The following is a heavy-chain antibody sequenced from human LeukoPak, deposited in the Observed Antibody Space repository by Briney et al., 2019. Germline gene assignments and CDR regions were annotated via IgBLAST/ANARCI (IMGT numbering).Heavy chain of an antibody. CDR1: GYSFTSYW. D-gene: IGHD3-10*01. J-gene: IGHJ4*02. CDR2: IYPGDSDT. Sequence: GESLKISCKGSGYSFTSYWIGWVRQMPGKGLEWMGIIYPGDSDTRYSPSFQGQVTISADKSISTAYLQWSSLKASDTAMYYCARLWGGGYYYGSGSYYLSPFDYWGQETLVTVSS. V-gene: IGHV5-51*01. CDR3: ARLWGGGYYYGSGSYYLSPFDY.